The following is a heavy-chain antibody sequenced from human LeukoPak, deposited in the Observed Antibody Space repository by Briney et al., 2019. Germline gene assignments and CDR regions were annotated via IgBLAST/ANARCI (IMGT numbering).Heavy chain of an antibody. J-gene: IGHJ3*02. V-gene: IGHV3-23*01. CDR2: ITGSDGYT. Sequence: GGSLRLSCAASGITFSTYGMSWVRQAPGKGLEWVSVITGSDGYTYYADSVKGRSTISRDNSKNTLYLQMNSLRAEDTALYYCAKDQDRWAFDIWGQGTMVTVSS. CDR3: AKDQDRWAFDI. CDR1: GITFSTYG. D-gene: IGHD2-15*01.